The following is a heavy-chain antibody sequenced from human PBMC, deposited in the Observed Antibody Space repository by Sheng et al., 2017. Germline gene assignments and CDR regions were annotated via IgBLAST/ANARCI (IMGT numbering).Heavy chain of an antibody. D-gene: IGHD7-27*01. Sequence: QVQLVQSGSELMKPGDSVKVSCKASGYTFTDYAMNWVRQAPGQGLEWMGWINTNTGNPTYAQAFTGRFVFSLDTSVNTAYLEIFSLKAEDTAVFYCAREESGLLDPWGQGTLVTVSS. J-gene: IGHJ5*02. CDR1: GYTFTDYA. CDR2: INTNTGNP. CDR3: AREESGLLDP. V-gene: IGHV7-4-1*01.